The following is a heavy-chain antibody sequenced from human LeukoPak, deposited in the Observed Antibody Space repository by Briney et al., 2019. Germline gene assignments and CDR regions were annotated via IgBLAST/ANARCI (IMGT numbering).Heavy chain of an antibody. Sequence: PSETLSLTCTVSGGSISTYYWSWIRQPPGKGLEWIGYIYYNGSANYNPSLKSRVTISVDASKIQFSLKLTSVTAADTAVYYCARTYYDILTGYYIPLDVWGQGTTVTVSS. V-gene: IGHV4-59*08. J-gene: IGHJ6*02. CDR2: IYYNGSA. CDR3: ARTYYDILTGYYIPLDV. CDR1: GGSISTYY. D-gene: IGHD3-9*01.